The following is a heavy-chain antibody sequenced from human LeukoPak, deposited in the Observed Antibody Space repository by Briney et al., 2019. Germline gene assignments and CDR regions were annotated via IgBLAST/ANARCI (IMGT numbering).Heavy chain of an antibody. J-gene: IGHJ5*02. Sequence: GGSLRLSCAASGFTFSSYAMSWVRQAPGKGLEWVSAISGGGGSTYYADSVKGRFTISRDNSKNSLYLQMNSLRAEDTAVYYCARDHSSGWYGEGWFDPWGQGTLVTVSS. V-gene: IGHV3-23*01. CDR1: GFTFSSYA. CDR3: ARDHSSGWYGEGWFDP. CDR2: ISGGGGST. D-gene: IGHD6-19*01.